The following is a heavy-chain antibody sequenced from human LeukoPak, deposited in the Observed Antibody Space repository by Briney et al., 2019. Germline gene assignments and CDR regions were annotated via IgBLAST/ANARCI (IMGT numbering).Heavy chain of an antibody. J-gene: IGHJ3*02. D-gene: IGHD2-15*01. CDR1: GITLSTYW. CDR3: ATGGLYWHI. Sequence: GGSLRLSCAASGITLSTYWMSWVRQAPGKGLEWVANIKQDGSEKNYVDSVKGRFTISRDNARNSLYLQMDSLRAEDTALYYCATGGLYWHIWGQGTMVTVSS. V-gene: IGHV3-7*04. CDR2: IKQDGSEK.